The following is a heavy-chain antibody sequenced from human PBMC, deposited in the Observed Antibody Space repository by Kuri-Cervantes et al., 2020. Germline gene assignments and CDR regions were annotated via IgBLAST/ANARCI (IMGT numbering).Heavy chain of an antibody. Sequence: GESLKISCAASGFTFSSYWMHWVRQAPGKGLVWVSRINSDGSSTSYADSVKGRFTISRDNAKNSLYLQMNSLRAEDTAVYYCARDPYRGHREGWFDPWGQGTLVTVSS. CDR1: GFTFSSYW. J-gene: IGHJ5*02. CDR2: INSDGSST. CDR3: ARDPYRGHREGWFDP. V-gene: IGHV3-74*01.